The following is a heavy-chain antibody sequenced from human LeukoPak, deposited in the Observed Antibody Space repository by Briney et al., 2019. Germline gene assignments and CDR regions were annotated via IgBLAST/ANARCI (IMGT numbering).Heavy chain of an antibody. CDR2: IKQDGSEK. CDR3: ARDHSSGWYGDDFDY. J-gene: IGHJ4*02. D-gene: IGHD6-19*01. V-gene: IGHV3-7*01. Sequence: GGSLRLSCAASGFTFSSYWMSWVRQAPGKGLEWVANIKQDGSEKYYADSVKGRFTISRDNAKNSLYLQMNSLRAEDTAVYYCARDHSSGWYGDDFDYWGQGTLVTVSS. CDR1: GFTFSSYW.